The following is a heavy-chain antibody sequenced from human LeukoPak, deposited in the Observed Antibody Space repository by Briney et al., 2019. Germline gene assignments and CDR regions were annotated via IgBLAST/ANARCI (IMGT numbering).Heavy chain of an antibody. CDR3: VTPPNDAGDYNY. CDR2: IYPGDSDT. Sequence: GESLKISCKASGYAFSTHWIGWVRQKPGKGLEWMGIIYPGDSDTKYSPSFQGQVTVSADRSINTAYLQWSSLRASDTAMYYCVTPPNDAGDYNYWGQGTLVIVSS. V-gene: IGHV5-51*01. CDR1: GYAFSTHW. D-gene: IGHD4-17*01. J-gene: IGHJ4*02.